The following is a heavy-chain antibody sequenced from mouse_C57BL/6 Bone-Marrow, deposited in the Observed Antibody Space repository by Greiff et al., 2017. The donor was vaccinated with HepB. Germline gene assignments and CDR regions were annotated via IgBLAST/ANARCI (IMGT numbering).Heavy chain of an antibody. CDR2: IDPSDSET. CDR1: GYTFTSYW. CDR3: ARFAYYGSSYGYFDV. V-gene: IGHV1-52*01. D-gene: IGHD1-1*01. Sequence: VQLQQPGAELVRPGSSVKLSCKASGYTFTSYWMHWVKQRPIQGLEWIGNIDPSDSETHYNQKFKDKATLTVEKSSSTAYMKLSCLTSEDSAVYYCARFAYYGSSYGYFDVWGTGTTVTVSS. J-gene: IGHJ1*03.